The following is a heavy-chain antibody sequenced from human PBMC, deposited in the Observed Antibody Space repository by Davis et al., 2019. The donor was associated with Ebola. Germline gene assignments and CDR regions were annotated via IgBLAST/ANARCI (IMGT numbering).Heavy chain of an antibody. D-gene: IGHD1-26*01. J-gene: IGHJ6*02. CDR3: AKTQSGNFYYGMDV. CDR1: GFAFSSSA. V-gene: IGHV3-23*01. Sequence: PGGSLRLSCAASGFAFSSSAMRWVRQAPGKGLEWVSTISHIGVATSYADSVKGRFTISRDNSKNTLFLQMHSLRAEDTARYYCAKTQSGNFYYGMDVWGQGTTVTVSS. CDR2: ISHIGVAT.